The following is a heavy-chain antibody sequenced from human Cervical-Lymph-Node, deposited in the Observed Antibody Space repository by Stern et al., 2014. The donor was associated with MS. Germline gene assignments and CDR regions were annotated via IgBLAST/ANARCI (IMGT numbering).Heavy chain of an antibody. CDR2: ISNSGQSI. CDR3: ARRKRSYDY. J-gene: IGHJ4*02. CDR1: GFRFSDFY. Sequence: QVQLVESGGGLVKPGGSLRLSCAGSGFRFSDFYMTWIRKSPERGLEWVSYISNSGQSIYYADSVKGRFTISRDNAKNSLYLEMNSLRVEDAGTYYCARRKRSYDYWGQGTLVTVSS. V-gene: IGHV3-11*01.